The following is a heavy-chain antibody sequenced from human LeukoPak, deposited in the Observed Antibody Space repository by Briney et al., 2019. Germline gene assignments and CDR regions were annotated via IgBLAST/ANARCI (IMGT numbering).Heavy chain of an antibody. D-gene: IGHD2-15*01. Sequence: GASVKVSCKASGYTFTGYYMHWVRQAPGQGLEWMGWINPNSGGTNYAQKFQGRVTMTRDTSISTAYMELSRLRSDDTAVYYCAREDDIVVVVAATGSTNQLYNWFDPWGQGTLVTVSS. CDR3: AREDDIVVVVAATGSTNQLYNWFDP. J-gene: IGHJ5*02. V-gene: IGHV1-2*02. CDR1: GYTFTGYY. CDR2: INPNSGGT.